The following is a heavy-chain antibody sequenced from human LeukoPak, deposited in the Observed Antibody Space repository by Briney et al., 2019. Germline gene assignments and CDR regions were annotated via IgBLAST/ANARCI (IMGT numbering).Heavy chain of an antibody. V-gene: IGHV1-69*05. D-gene: IGHD1-1*01. CDR2: IISIFGTA. CDR3: ARDDGTGTPRGSAFDI. CDR1: GGTFSSYA. Sequence: VASVKVSCKATGGTFSSYAISWVRQAPGQGLAWMGRIISIFGTANYAQKFQARLTFPTDDSMSTAYMELGSLRCEDTAVYYCARDDGTGTPRGSAFDIWGQGTMVTVST. J-gene: IGHJ3*02.